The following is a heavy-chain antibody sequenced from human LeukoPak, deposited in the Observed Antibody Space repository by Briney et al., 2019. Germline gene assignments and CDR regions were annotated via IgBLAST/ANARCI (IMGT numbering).Heavy chain of an antibody. CDR3: ARRGSSMARGVITYYFDY. V-gene: IGHV4-39*01. CDR1: GGSISSNSYY. Sequence: SETLSLTCTVSGGSISSNSYYWGWIRPPPGKGLEWIGSIYYSGSTYNNPSPKSRVTISVDTSKNQFSLKLSSVTAADTAVYFCARRGSSMARGVITYYFDYWGQGTLVTVSS. D-gene: IGHD3-10*01. CDR2: IYYSGST. J-gene: IGHJ4*02.